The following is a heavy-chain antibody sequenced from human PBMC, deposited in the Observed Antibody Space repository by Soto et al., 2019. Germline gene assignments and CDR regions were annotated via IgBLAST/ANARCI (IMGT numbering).Heavy chain of an antibody. CDR3: AKDRDYYDSSGYEYNWFDP. V-gene: IGHV3-23*01. D-gene: IGHD3-22*01. J-gene: IGHJ5*02. Sequence: LRLSCAASGFTFSSYAMSWVRQAPGKGLEWVSAISGSGGSTYYADSVKGRFTISRDNSKNTLYLQMNSLRAEDTAVYYCAKDRDYYDSSGYEYNWFDPWGQGTLVTVSS. CDR2: ISGSGGST. CDR1: GFTFSSYA.